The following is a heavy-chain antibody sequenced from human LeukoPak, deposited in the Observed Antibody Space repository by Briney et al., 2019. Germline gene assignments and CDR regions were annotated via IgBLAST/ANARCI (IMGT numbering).Heavy chain of an antibody. J-gene: IGHJ4*02. CDR3: AKRDWPYYFDY. Sequence: PGGSLRLSCAASGFCFSNYGINWVRQAPGRGLEWVSVISGNGDDAFYADSVKGRFRISRDNSKNTVYLQMNSLRADDTAVYYCAKRDWPYYFDYWGQGTLVAVSS. D-gene: IGHD3/OR15-3a*01. CDR2: ISGNGDDA. V-gene: IGHV3-23*01. CDR1: GFCFSNYG.